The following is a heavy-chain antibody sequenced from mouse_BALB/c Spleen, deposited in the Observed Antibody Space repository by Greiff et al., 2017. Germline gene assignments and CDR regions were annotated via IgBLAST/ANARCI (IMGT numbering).Heavy chain of an antibody. V-gene: IGHV1S81*02. J-gene: IGHJ2*01. CDR1: GYTFTSYW. Sequence: QVQLQQPGAELVKPGASVKLSCKASGYTFTSYWMHWVKQRPGQGLEWIGEINPSNGRTNYNEKFKSKATLTVDKSSSTAYMQLSSLTSEDSAVYYCARRYYGSSGVYFDYWGQGTTLTVSS. CDR3: ARRYYGSSGVYFDY. D-gene: IGHD1-1*01. CDR2: INPSNGRT.